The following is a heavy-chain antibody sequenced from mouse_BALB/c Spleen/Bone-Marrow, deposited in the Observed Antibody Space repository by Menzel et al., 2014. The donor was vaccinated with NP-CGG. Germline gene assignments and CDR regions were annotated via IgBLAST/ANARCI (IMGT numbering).Heavy chain of an antibody. D-gene: IGHD2-1*01. CDR2: IDPETGGT. CDR3: TRSLYGNYVMDF. CDR1: GYTFTDYE. V-gene: IGHV1-15*01. J-gene: IGHJ4*01. Sequence: QVQLKQSGAELVRPGASVALSCKASGYTFTDYEMHWVKQTPVHGLEWIGAIDPETGGTAYNQKFKGKATLTADKSSSTAYMELRSLTSEDSAAYYCTRSLYGNYVMDFWGQGTSVTVSS.